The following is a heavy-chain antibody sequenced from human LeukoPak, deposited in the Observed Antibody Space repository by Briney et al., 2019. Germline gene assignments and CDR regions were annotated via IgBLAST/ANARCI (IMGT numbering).Heavy chain of an antibody. J-gene: IGHJ4*02. D-gene: IGHD3-22*01. CDR1: GFTFSRQA. CDR2: ISGSGGGT. V-gene: IGHV3-23*01. Sequence: PGGSLRLSCAASGFTFSRQAMSWVRQAPGKGLEWVSAISGSGGGTYYADSVKGRFSISRDNPKNTLYLQMNSLRAEDTAVYFCAKRGVVIRVILVGFHKEANYFDSWGQGALVTVST. CDR3: AKRGVVIRVILVGFHKEANYFDS.